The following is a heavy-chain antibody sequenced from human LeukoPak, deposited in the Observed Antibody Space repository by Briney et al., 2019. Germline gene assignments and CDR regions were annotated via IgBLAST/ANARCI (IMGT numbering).Heavy chain of an antibody. V-gene: IGHV4-39*01. Sequence: PSETLSLTCTVSGGSISSSSYYWGWIRQPPGKGLEWIGNIYYSGSTYYNPSLKSRVTISVDTSKNQFSLELSSVTAADTAVYYCAGTDYGDYVWYFDLWGRGTLVTVSS. CDR3: AGTDYGDYVWYFDL. CDR2: IYYSGST. D-gene: IGHD4-17*01. J-gene: IGHJ2*01. CDR1: GGSISSSSYY.